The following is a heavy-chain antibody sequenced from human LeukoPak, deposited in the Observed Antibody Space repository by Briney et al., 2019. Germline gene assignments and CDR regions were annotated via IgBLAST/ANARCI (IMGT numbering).Heavy chain of an antibody. V-gene: IGHV1-69*01. CDR3: ARVSAAGFDY. D-gene: IGHD6-13*01. Sequence: SVKVSRKASGGTFTSYAISWVRQAPGQGLEWMGGIIPIFGTANYAQKFQGRVTITADESTSTAYMELSRLRSEDTAVYYCARVSAAGFDYWGQGTLVTVSS. CDR2: IIPIFGTA. CDR1: GGTFTSYA. J-gene: IGHJ4*02.